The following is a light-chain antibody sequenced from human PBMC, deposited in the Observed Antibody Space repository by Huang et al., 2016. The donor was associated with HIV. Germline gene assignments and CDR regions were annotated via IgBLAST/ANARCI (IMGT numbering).Light chain of an antibody. V-gene: IGKV1-5*03. CDR1: QSIRSW. CDR3: QQYNSYSAT. J-gene: IGKJ1*01. Sequence: DIQMTQSPSTLSASVGDRVTITCRASQSIRSWLAWYQQKPGKAPNLLIYKASTLESGVPARFSGRGSGTEFTLTISSLQPDDFATYYCQQYNSYSATFGHGTKVEIK. CDR2: KAS.